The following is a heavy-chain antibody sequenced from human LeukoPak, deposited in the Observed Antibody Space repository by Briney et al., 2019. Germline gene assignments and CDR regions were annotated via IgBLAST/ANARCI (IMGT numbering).Heavy chain of an antibody. CDR3: ARDSPMVRGVIGYFDL. D-gene: IGHD3-10*01. J-gene: IGHJ2*01. CDR2: IYYSGTT. Sequence: PSETLSLTCTVSGGSISTYYWSWIRQPPGKGLEWIGYIYYSGTTNYNPSLKSRVTISVDTSKNQFSLKLSSVTAADTAVYYCARDSPMVRGVIGYFDLWGRGTLVTVSS. V-gene: IGHV4-59*01. CDR1: GGSISTYY.